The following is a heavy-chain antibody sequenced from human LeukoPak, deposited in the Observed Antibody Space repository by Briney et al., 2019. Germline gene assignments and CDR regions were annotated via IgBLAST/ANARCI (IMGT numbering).Heavy chain of an antibody. V-gene: IGHV4-39*01. J-gene: IGHJ1*01. Sequence: SETLSLTCTVSGVSISSSSYYWGWIRQPPGKGLEWIGSIYYSGSTYYSPSLKSRVTISVDSSKTQVSLKLSSVTAADTAVYYCARHLIIFGSSGWQGSEYFQHWGQGTLVTVSS. CDR2: IYYSGST. CDR1: GVSISSSSYY. CDR3: ARHLIIFGSSGWQGSEYFQH. D-gene: IGHD6-19*01.